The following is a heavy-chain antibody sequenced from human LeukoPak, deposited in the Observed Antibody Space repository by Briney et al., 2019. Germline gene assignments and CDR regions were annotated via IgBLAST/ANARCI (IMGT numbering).Heavy chain of an antibody. CDR1: AFTFSSYS. CDR3: ARERNIGAAPDY. Sequence: KPGGSLRLSRAASAFTFSSYSMNWVRQAPGKGLEWISSISSSSSYICYADSVKGRFTISRDNAKNSLYLQMNSLRAEDTAMYYCARERNIGAAPDYWGQGTLVTVSS. CDR2: ISSSSSYI. J-gene: IGHJ4*02. D-gene: IGHD6-13*01. V-gene: IGHV3-21*01.